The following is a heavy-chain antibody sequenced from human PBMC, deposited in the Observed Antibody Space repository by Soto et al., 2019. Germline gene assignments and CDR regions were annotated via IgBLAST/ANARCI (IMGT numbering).Heavy chain of an antibody. V-gene: IGHV4-4*02. CDR3: AILLRSTYDMDV. J-gene: IGHJ6*02. Sequence: QVQLQEWGPGLVKPSGTLSLTCAVSGGSISSSNWWTWVRQPPGKGLEWIGEIYHSGSTNYNPSLKSRGTISVDKSKNQFSLKVASVTAADTAVYYCAILLRSTYDMDVWGQGTTVTVSS. D-gene: IGHD3-3*01. CDR2: IYHSGST. CDR1: GGSISSSNW.